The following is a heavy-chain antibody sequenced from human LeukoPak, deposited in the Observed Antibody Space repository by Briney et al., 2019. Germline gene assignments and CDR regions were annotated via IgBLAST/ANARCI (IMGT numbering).Heavy chain of an antibody. J-gene: IGHJ3*02. V-gene: IGHV3-30*02. CDR3: AREGGYSYGYFKAFDI. Sequence: TGGSLRLSCAASGFTFSSYGMHWVRQAPGKGLEWVAFIRYDGSNKYYADSVKGRFTISRDNSKNTLYLQMNSLRAEDTAVYYCAREGGYSYGYFKAFDIWGQGTMVTVSS. CDR2: IRYDGSNK. D-gene: IGHD5-18*01. CDR1: GFTFSSYG.